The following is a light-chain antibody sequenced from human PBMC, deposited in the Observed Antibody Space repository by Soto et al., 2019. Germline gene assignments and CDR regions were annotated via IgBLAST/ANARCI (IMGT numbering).Light chain of an antibody. J-gene: IGLJ1*01. CDR2: DVS. CDR3: CSHAGSYV. Sequence: QSALTQPRSVSGSPGQSVTISCTGTSSDVGGYNYVSWYQQHPGKAPKLMIYDVSKRPSGVPDRFSGSKSGNTASLTISGLQAEDEADYSCCSHAGSYVFGTGTKLTVL. CDR1: SSDVGGYNY. V-gene: IGLV2-11*01.